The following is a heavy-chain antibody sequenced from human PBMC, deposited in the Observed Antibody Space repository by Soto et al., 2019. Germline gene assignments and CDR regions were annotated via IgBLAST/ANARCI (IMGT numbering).Heavy chain of an antibody. Sequence: QVQLVESGGGVGKPGGSLRLSCAASGFTFSDYYMSWTRQAPGKGLEWVAYISGSSGNIYYADSVKGRFIISRDNAKNSLYLQMNSLRADDTAVYYCARDRYSGSDAYMDVWGNGTTVTVSS. J-gene: IGHJ6*03. D-gene: IGHD5-12*01. V-gene: IGHV3-11*01. CDR3: ARDRYSGSDAYMDV. CDR2: ISGSSGNI. CDR1: GFTFSDYY.